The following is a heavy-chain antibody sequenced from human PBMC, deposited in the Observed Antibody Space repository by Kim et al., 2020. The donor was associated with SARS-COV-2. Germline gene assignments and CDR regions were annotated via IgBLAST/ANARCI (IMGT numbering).Heavy chain of an antibody. CDR3: ARRGPWQWLVDGMDV. CDR2: INHSGST. Sequence: SETLSLTCAVYGGSFSGYYWSWIRQPPGKGLEWIGEINHSGSTNYNPSLKSRVTISVDTSKNQFSLKLSSVTAADTAVYYCARRGPWQWLVDGMDVWGQGTTVTVSS. D-gene: IGHD6-19*01. J-gene: IGHJ6*02. V-gene: IGHV4-34*01. CDR1: GGSFSGYY.